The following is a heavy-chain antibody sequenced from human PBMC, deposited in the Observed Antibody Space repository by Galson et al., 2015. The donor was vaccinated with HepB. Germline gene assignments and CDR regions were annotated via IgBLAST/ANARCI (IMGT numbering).Heavy chain of an antibody. V-gene: IGHV3-33*01. CDR1: GFTFSSYL. CDR2: IWYDGSIE. Sequence: SLRLSCAASGFTFSSYLMHWVRQAPGKGLEWVAVIWYDGSIEYYRDSVRGRFTVSRDNSRNTLYLQMSSLRAEDTAVYYCARDLGFGLDYWGQGTLVIVSS. CDR3: ARDLGFGLDY. D-gene: IGHD3-16*01. J-gene: IGHJ4*02.